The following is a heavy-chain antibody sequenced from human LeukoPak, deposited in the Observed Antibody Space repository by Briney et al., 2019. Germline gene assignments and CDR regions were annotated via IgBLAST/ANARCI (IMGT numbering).Heavy chain of an antibody. V-gene: IGHV3-23*01. CDR3: AKPQANYYDSSGYYYFDY. J-gene: IGHJ4*02. CDR2: ISGSGGST. D-gene: IGHD3-22*01. CDR1: GFTFSSYA. Sequence: GGSLRLSCAASGFTFSSYAMSWVRQAPGKGLEWVSAISGSGGSTYYADSVKGRFTISRDNSKNTLYLQMNSLRAEDTAVYYCAKPQANYYDSSGYYYFDYWGQGTPVTVSS.